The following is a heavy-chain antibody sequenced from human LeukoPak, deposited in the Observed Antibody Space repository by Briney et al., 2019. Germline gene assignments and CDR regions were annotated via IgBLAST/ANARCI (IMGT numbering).Heavy chain of an antibody. J-gene: IGHJ4*02. Sequence: GGSLRLSCAASGFTLSTHTMNWVRQGPGKGLEWVSSIISSSDIYYADSVKGRFTISRDSAKNSLYLQMNSLTAEDTAVYYCARVGRGWLQLDSLEYWGLGTLLTVSS. V-gene: IGHV3-21*01. CDR1: GFTLSTHT. CDR3: ARVGRGWLQLDSLEY. CDR2: IISSSDI. D-gene: IGHD5-24*01.